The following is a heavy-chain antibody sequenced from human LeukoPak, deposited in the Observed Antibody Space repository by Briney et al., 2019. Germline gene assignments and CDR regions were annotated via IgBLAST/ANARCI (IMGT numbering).Heavy chain of an antibody. V-gene: IGHV1-2*02. J-gene: IGHJ4*02. CDR1: GYTFTGYY. D-gene: IGHD4-17*01. Sequence: ASVKVSCKASGYTFTGYYMHWVRQAPGQGLEWMGWINPHSGGTNYAQKFQGSVTMTRDTSISTAYMDLNRLRSDDTAVYYCARSLQYGDYYFDFWGQGNLVTVSS. CDR3: ARSLQYGDYYFDF. CDR2: INPHSGGT.